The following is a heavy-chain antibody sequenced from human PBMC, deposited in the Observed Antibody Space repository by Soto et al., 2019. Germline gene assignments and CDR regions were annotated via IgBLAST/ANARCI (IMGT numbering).Heavy chain of an antibody. CDR1: GGSISSYH. CDR2: IYYSGST. Sequence: ETLSLTCTASGGSISSYHWSWIRQPPGKRLEWIGYIYYSGSTNYNPSLKSRVTISVDETKNQVSLNLASVTAADTAVYYCITQGFGILPGLVGVPGPGITVTVS. J-gene: IGHJ6*02. D-gene: IGHD3-10*01. CDR3: ITQGFGILPGLVGV. V-gene: IGHV4-59*08.